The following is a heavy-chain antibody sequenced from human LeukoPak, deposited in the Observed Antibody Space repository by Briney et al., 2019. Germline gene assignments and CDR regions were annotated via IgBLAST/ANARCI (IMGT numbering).Heavy chain of an antibody. D-gene: IGHD2-15*01. J-gene: IGHJ1*01. V-gene: IGHV1-69*13. CDR2: IIPIFGTA. CDR3: ASYSSVAIYLQH. CDR1: GGTFSSYA. Sequence: SVKVSCKASGGTFSSYAISWVRQAPGQGLEWMGGIIPIFGTANYAQKFQGRVTITADESTSTAYMELSSLRSEDTAVYYCASYSSVAIYLQHWGQGTLVTVSS.